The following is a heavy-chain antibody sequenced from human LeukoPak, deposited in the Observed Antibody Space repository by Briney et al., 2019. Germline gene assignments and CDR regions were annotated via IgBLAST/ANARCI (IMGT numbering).Heavy chain of an antibody. J-gene: IGHJ4*02. Sequence: GGSLRLSCAASGFTVSSNYMSWVRQAPGKGLEWVSVIYSGGSTYYADSVKGRFTISRDNSKNTLYLQMNSLRAEDTAVYYGARAYGDQGSFDYWGQGALVTVSS. CDR2: IYSGGST. D-gene: IGHD4-17*01. CDR1: GFTVSSNY. V-gene: IGHV3-66*01. CDR3: ARAYGDQGSFDY.